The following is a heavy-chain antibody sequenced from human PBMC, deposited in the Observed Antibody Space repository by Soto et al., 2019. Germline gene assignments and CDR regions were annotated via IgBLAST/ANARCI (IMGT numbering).Heavy chain of an antibody. J-gene: IGHJ4*02. V-gene: IGHV3-11*06. CDR2: SSNSGSFT. Sequence: PGGSLRLSCADSGFTFSDHYMSWIRQARGKGLEWIGYSSNSGSFTRYADSVKGRFSISRDNAKNSLYLQINSLRGNDTVIYYCGRSGDNYSLLDYWGQRTPVTVS. CDR1: GFTFSDHY. CDR3: GRSGDNYSLLDY. D-gene: IGHD4-4*01.